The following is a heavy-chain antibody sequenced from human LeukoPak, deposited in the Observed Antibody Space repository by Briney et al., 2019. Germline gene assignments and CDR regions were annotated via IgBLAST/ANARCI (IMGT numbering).Heavy chain of an antibody. CDR1: GGSISSYY. CDR3: ARGVVVAATHFDY. D-gene: IGHD2-15*01. CDR2: IYYSGST. V-gene: IGHV4-59*01. Sequence: PSETLSLTCTVSGGSISSYYWSWIRQPPGKGLEWIGYIYYSGSTNYNPSLKSRVTISVDTSKNQFSLKLSSVTAADTAVYYCARGVVVAATHFDYWGQGNLVTVSS. J-gene: IGHJ4*02.